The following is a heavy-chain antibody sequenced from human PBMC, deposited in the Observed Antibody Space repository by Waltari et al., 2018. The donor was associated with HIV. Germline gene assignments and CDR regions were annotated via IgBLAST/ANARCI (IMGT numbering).Heavy chain of an antibody. Sequence: EVQLVEYRGGLVQPGGSLRLSCAASGFTFSRYWMHWVRQAPGKGLVWVSRIKSDGTITTYADSVKGRFTISRDNAKNTLFLQMNSLRAEDTAIYYCARDLVVLRYFDWLSTYFDYWGQGTLVTVSS. CDR2: IKSDGTIT. J-gene: IGHJ4*02. V-gene: IGHV3-74*01. CDR1: GFTFSRYW. CDR3: ARDLVVLRYFDWLSTYFDY. D-gene: IGHD3-9*01.